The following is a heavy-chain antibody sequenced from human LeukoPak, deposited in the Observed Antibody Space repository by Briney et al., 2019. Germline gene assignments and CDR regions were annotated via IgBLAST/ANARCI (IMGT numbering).Heavy chain of an antibody. CDR1: GFTFSSYA. D-gene: IGHD4-17*01. CDR3: AKAAVTYYFDY. CDR2: ISSNDDNT. V-gene: IGHV3-23*01. Sequence: GGSLRLSCGASGFTFSSYAMTWFRQAPGKGLEWVSAISSNDDNTHYADSVRGRFTISRDNSKNTLFLQMNNLRAEDTAIYYCAKAAVTYYFDYWGQGTLVTVSS. J-gene: IGHJ4*02.